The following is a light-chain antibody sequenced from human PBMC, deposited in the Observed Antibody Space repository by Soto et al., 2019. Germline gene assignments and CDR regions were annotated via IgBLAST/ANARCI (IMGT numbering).Light chain of an antibody. J-gene: IGLJ1*01. CDR3: SSDGGINNYV. V-gene: IGLV2-8*01. CDR1: SSDVGGYNY. Sequence: QSALTQPPSASGSPGQSVTLSCTGTSSDVGGYNYVSWYQQHPGKAPKLIIYEVTKRPSGVPDRFAGSKSGNTASLTVSGLQAEDEADYYCSSDGGINNYVFGTGTKLTVL. CDR2: EVT.